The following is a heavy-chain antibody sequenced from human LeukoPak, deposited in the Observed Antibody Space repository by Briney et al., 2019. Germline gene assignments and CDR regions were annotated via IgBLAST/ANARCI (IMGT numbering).Heavy chain of an antibody. V-gene: IGHV1-2*02. Sequence: ASVTVSCKASGYTFTGYYMHWVRQAPGQGLEWMGWINPNSGGTNYAQKFQGRVTMTRDTSISTAYMELSRLRSDDTAVYYWALNVGATAFLAFDYWGQGTLVTVSS. CDR1: GYTFTGYY. CDR3: ALNVGATAFLAFDY. J-gene: IGHJ4*02. D-gene: IGHD1-26*01. CDR2: INPNSGGT.